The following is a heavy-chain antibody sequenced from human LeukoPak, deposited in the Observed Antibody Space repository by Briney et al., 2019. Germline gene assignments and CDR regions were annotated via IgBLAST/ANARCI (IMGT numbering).Heavy chain of an antibody. J-gene: IGHJ3*02. D-gene: IGHD3-22*01. V-gene: IGHV4-59*08. CDR2: IYYSGST. Sequence: SETLSLTCTVSDDSISTYYWTWIRQPPGKGLEWIGYIYYSGSTDYNPSLKSRVTMSVDTSINQFSLKLSSVTAADTAVYYCARLRLRYDSNGYSTSYEAVDIWGQGTVVTVSS. CDR3: ARLRLRYDSNGYSTSYEAVDI. CDR1: DDSISTYY.